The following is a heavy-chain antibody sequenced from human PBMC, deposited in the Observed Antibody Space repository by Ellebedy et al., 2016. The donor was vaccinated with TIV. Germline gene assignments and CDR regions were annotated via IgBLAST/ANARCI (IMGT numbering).Heavy chain of an antibody. CDR2: INHSGNT. V-gene: IGHV4-34*01. Sequence: SETLSLTCAVYGGSFTDYYWSWIRQAPGKGLEWVGEINHSGNTNYNPSLMSRVTVSLDTSKKQFSLNLRSVTAADTVLYYCARRVTIYYYMDVWGKGTTVTVSS. D-gene: IGHD4-17*01. CDR1: GGSFTDYY. CDR3: ARRVTIYYYMDV. J-gene: IGHJ6*03.